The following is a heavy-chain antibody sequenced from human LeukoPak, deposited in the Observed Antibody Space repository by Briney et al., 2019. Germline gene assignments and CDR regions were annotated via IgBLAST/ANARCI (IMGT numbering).Heavy chain of an antibody. D-gene: IGHD3-3*01. CDR2: IYPGDSDT. CDR3: ARSPKPHYDFWSGYHSPPSEYFDY. Sequence: GESLKISCKGSGYSFTSYWIGWVRQMPGKGLERMGIIYPGDSDTRYSPSFQGQVTISADKSISTAYLQWSSLKASDTAMYYCARSPKPHYDFWSGYHSPPSEYFDYWGQGTLVAVSS. CDR1: GYSFTSYW. J-gene: IGHJ4*02. V-gene: IGHV5-51*01.